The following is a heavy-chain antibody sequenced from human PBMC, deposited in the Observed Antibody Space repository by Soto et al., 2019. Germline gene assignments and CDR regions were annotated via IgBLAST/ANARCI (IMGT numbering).Heavy chain of an antibody. Sequence: ASVKVSCKASGGTFSSYAISWVRQAPGQGLEWLGGIIPIFGTANYAQKFQGRVTMTADESTSTAYMELSSLRSEDTAVYYCARRGYYYGSGGYYGMDVWGQGTTVTVSS. CDR3: ARRGYYYGSGGYYGMDV. V-gene: IGHV1-69*13. J-gene: IGHJ6*02. D-gene: IGHD3-10*01. CDR1: GGTFSSYA. CDR2: IIPIFGTA.